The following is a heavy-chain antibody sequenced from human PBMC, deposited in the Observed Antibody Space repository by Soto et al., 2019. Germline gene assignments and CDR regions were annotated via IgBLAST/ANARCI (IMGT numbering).Heavy chain of an antibody. J-gene: IGHJ4*02. V-gene: IGHV3-33*01. CDR1: GFTFSSYG. D-gene: IGHD4-4*01. Sequence: QVQLVESGGGVVQPGRSLRLSCAASGFTFSSYGMHWVRQAPGKGLEWVAVIWYDGSNKYYADSVKGRFTISRDNSKNTLYLQMNSLRAEDKAVYYCARVSRLQNENFDYWGQGTLVTVSS. CDR2: IWYDGSNK. CDR3: ARVSRLQNENFDY.